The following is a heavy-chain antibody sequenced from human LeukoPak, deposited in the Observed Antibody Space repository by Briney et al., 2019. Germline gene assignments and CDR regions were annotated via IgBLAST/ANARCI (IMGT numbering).Heavy chain of an antibody. D-gene: IGHD2-2*01. J-gene: IGHJ4*02. Sequence: GGSLRLSCAASGFTFSTYAMHWVRQAPGKGLEYVSAISTNGDSTYYADSVKGRFTISRDNSKNTLYLQMNSLRAEDTAVYYCARDRWSSTSYNDYWGQGTLVTVSS. CDR3: ARDRWSSTSYNDY. V-gene: IGHV3-64*02. CDR2: ISTNGDST. CDR1: GFTFSTYA.